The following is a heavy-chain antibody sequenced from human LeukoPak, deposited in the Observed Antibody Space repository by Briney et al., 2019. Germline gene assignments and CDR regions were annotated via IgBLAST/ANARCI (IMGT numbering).Heavy chain of an antibody. V-gene: IGHV3-23*01. CDR2: ISESGDKT. CDR1: GFTFSNYA. Sequence: PGGSLRLSCAAAGFTFSNYATSWVRQAPGKGLEWVSSISESGDKTDYADSVRGRFTISRDNSQNTLYLQMNSLRAEDTALYYCAKGSYYYDSADYFDYWGQGTLVTVSS. CDR3: AKGSYYYDSADYFDY. J-gene: IGHJ4*02. D-gene: IGHD3-22*01.